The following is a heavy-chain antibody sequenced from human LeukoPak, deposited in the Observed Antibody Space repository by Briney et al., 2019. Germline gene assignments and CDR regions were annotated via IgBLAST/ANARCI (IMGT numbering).Heavy chain of an antibody. Sequence: SETLSLTCTVSGGSISSGSYYWSWIRQPAGKGLEWIGRIYTSGSTNYNPSFKSRVTISVDTSKNQFSLKLSSVTAADTAVYYCARDGVTFYYYYMDVWGKGTTVTVSS. CDR3: ARDGVTFYYYYMDV. D-gene: IGHD3-3*01. J-gene: IGHJ6*03. CDR1: GGSISSGSYY. V-gene: IGHV4-61*02. CDR2: IYTSGST.